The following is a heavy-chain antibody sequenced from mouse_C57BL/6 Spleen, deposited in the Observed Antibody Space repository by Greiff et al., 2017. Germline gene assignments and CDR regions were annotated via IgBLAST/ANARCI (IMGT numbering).Heavy chain of an antibody. Sequence: VQLQQPGAELVMPGASVKLSCKASGYTFTSYWMHWVKQRPGQGLEWIGEIAPSDSYTNYNQKFKGKSTLTVDKSSSTAYMQLSSLTSEDSAVYYCARSEAYGNYGWFAYWGQGTLVTVSA. V-gene: IGHV1-69*01. J-gene: IGHJ3*01. D-gene: IGHD2-1*01. CDR2: IAPSDSYT. CDR1: GYTFTSYW. CDR3: ARSEAYGNYGWFAY.